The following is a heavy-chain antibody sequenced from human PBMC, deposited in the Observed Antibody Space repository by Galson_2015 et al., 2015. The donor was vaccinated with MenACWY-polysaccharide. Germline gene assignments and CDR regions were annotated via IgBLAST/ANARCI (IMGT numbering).Heavy chain of an antibody. Sequence: SVKVSCKASGYTFSGYHIHWVRQAPGQGLEWMGWIIPNSGGTKFAQKFQGRATMTRDTSVSTIYMELSRLTSDDTAIYYCAREESGSYYRYWGQGTLVTVSS. V-gene: IGHV1-2*02. J-gene: IGHJ4*02. CDR3: AREESGSYYRY. CDR2: IIPNSGGT. D-gene: IGHD1-26*01. CDR1: GYTFSGYH.